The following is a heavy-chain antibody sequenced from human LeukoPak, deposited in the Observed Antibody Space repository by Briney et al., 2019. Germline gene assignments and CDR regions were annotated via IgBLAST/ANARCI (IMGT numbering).Heavy chain of an antibody. V-gene: IGHV1-18*01. CDR3: ARYDLDCCGGICYPDNY. J-gene: IGHJ4*01. D-gene: IGHD2-15*01. CDR2: ISAYNGNT. CDR1: GYTFTIYG. Sequence: ASVKLSRKSSGYTFTIYGITRVRQAPGQGLEWMGWISAYNGNTNYAENLQGRITMTTDTSTGTAYMELRNLRSDDTAFYYCARYDLDCCGGICYPDNYWAQEPVVAVSA.